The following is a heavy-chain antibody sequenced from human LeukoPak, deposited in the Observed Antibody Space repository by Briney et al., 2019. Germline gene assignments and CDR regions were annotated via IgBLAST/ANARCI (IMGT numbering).Heavy chain of an antibody. CDR2: IHHGGSS. Sequence: SETLSLTCVVSGYSITSGYFWGWVRQPPGKGLEWIASIHHGGSSYYTPSLRSRVTISVDTSKIQFSLRLSSVTAADTAVYYCARHETYYYYYMDVWGKGTTVTVSS. V-gene: IGHV4-38-2*01. J-gene: IGHJ6*03. CDR3: ARHETYYYYYMDV. CDR1: GYSITSGYF.